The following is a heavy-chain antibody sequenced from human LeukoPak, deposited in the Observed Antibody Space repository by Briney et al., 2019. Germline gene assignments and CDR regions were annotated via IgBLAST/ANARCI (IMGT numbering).Heavy chain of an antibody. CDR2: INPSGGST. D-gene: IGHD3-22*01. CDR1: GGTFSNYA. Sequence: ASVKVSCKASGGTFSNYAISWVRQAPGQGLEWMGIINPSGGSTDYAQKFQGRVTMTRDTSTSTVYMELSSLRSEDTAVYYCARVAYYHDSSAYYALGYWGQGTLVTVSS. V-gene: IGHV1-46*01. J-gene: IGHJ4*02. CDR3: ARVAYYHDSSAYYALGY.